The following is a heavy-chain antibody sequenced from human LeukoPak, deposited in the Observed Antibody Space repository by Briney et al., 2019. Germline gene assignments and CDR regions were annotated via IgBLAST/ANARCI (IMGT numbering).Heavy chain of an antibody. J-gene: IGHJ4*02. CDR3: ARDDNTYYDYIWGSYRSPYFDY. CDR2: ISSSSSTI. D-gene: IGHD3-16*02. Sequence: GGSLRLSCAASGFTFSSYSMNWVRQAPGKGLEWVSYISSSSSTIYYADSVKGRFTISRDNAKNSLYLQMHSLRDEDTAVYYCARDDNTYYDYIWGSYRSPYFDYWGQGTLVTVSS. V-gene: IGHV3-48*02. CDR1: GFTFSSYS.